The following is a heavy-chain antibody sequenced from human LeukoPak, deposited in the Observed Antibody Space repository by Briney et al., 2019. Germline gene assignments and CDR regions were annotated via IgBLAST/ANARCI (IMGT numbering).Heavy chain of an antibody. V-gene: IGHV1-18*01. J-gene: IGHJ3*02. CDR1: GYTFTSYG. CDR2: ISAYNGNT. D-gene: IGHD5-18*01. CDR3: ARLGIQLDAFDI. Sequence: VASVKVSCKASGYTFTSYGISWVRQAPGQGLEWMGWISAYNGNTNYAQKFQGRVTMTRDTSTSTVYMELSSLRSEDTAVYYCARLGIQLDAFDIWGQGTTVTVSS.